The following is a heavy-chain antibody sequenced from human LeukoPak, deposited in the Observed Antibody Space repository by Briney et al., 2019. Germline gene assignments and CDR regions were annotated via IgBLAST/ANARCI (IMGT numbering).Heavy chain of an antibody. D-gene: IGHD3-22*01. CDR3: ARVFFGDSSGYLDAFDI. CDR1: GYSISSGYY. CDR2: IYHSGST. Sequence: SETLSLTCTVSGYSISSGYYWGWIRQPPGKGLEWIASIYHSGSTYYNPSLKSRVTISVDTSKNQFSLNLNSVTAADTAVYYCARVFFGDSSGYLDAFDIWGQGTMVTVSS. V-gene: IGHV4-38-2*02. J-gene: IGHJ3*02.